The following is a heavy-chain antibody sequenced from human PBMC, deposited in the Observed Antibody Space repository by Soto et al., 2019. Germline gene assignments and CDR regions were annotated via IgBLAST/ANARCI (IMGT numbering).Heavy chain of an antibody. CDR1: GFTVSRNY. J-gene: IGHJ4*02. CDR2: IYNGGST. V-gene: IGHV3-66*04. D-gene: IGHD3-10*01. Sequence: EVQLVESGGGLVQPGGSLRLSCSASGFTVSRNYMSWVRQAPGKGLEWVSVIYNGGSTYYADSVKGRFTMSRDNSRNTLYLQMNNLRADDTAVYYCAIPEFWVGDVSPLPLSDYWGQGILVTVSS. CDR3: AIPEFWVGDVSPLPLSDY.